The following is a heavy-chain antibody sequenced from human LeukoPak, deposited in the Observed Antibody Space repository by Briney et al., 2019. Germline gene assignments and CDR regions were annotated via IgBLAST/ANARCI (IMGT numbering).Heavy chain of an antibody. CDR1: GFTFSNYA. Sequence: PGGSLRLSCAASGFTFSNYALTWVRQAPGKGLEWVSSINGRGDDTHYGDSVKGRFTISRDNSKNTLYVQVNSLGTEDTAAYYCAKGSYYDSSGSFYFDYWGQGTLVTVSS. CDR2: INGRGDDT. D-gene: IGHD3-22*01. J-gene: IGHJ4*02. V-gene: IGHV3-23*01. CDR3: AKGSYYDSSGSFYFDY.